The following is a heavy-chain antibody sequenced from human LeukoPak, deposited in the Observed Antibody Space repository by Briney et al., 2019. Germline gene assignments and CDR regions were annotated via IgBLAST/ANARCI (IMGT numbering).Heavy chain of an antibody. D-gene: IGHD4-17*01. CDR2: INPNSGGT. V-gene: IGHV1-2*02. CDR3: ASPAYGDYDTGFRC. CDR1: GYTFTGYY. Sequence: ASVKVSCKASGYTFTGYYMHWVRQTPGQGLEWMGWINPNSGGTNYAQKFQGRVTMTRDTSISTAYMELSRLRSDDTAVYYCASPAYGDYDTGFRCWGQGTLVTVSS. J-gene: IGHJ4*02.